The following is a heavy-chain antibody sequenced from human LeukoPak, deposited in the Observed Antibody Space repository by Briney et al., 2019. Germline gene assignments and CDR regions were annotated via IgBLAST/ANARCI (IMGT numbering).Heavy chain of an antibody. CDR3: ARGGSSWYRRHAFDI. Sequence: PSETLSLTCTFSGGSISSYYWSVRRQPPGKGLGWSGYIYYSCSTNYNPSHKSRVTISVDTSNNQFSLKRSSVTAADTAVYYCARGGSSWYRRHAFDIWRQGTMVTVSS. D-gene: IGHD6-13*01. CDR1: GGSISSYY. J-gene: IGHJ3*02. V-gene: IGHV4-59*01. CDR2: IYYSCST.